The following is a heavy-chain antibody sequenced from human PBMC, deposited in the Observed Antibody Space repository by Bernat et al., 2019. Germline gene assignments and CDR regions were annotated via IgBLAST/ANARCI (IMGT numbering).Heavy chain of an antibody. J-gene: IGHJ4*02. CDR1: GFTFSSYA. Sequence: EVQPVESGGGLVQPGGSLRLSCSASGFTFSSYAMHWVRQAPGKGLEYVSAISSNGGSTYYADSVKGRFTISRDNSKNTLYLQMSSLRAEDTAVDYCVKGIAVAGTSNDYWGQGTLVTVSS. CDR2: ISSNGGST. D-gene: IGHD6-19*01. CDR3: VKGIAVAGTSNDY. V-gene: IGHV3-64D*06.